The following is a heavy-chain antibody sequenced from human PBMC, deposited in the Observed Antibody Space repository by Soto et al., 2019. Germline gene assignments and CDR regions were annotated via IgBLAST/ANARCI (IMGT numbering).Heavy chain of an antibody. V-gene: IGHV3-49*03. J-gene: IGHJ3*02. D-gene: IGHD6-19*01. CDR3: TRGGSGWYMGAFDI. Sequence: GGSLRLSCTASGFTFGDYAMSWFRQAPGKGLEWVGFIRSKAYGGTTEYAASVKGRFTISRDDSKSIAYLQMNSLKTEDTAVYYCTRGGSGWYMGAFDIWGQGTMVTVSS. CDR2: IRSKAYGGTT. CDR1: GFTFGDYA.